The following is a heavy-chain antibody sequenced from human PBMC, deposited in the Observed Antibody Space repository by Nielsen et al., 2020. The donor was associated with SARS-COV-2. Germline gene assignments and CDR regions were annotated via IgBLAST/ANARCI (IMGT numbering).Heavy chain of an antibody. D-gene: IGHD3-10*01. V-gene: IGHV3-21*01. CDR3: ARDQVSYYYGSGSFFTYGMDV. CDR2: ISSSSSYI. J-gene: IGHJ6*02. Sequence: WIRQPPGKGLEWVSSISSSSSYIYYADSVKGRFTISRDNAKSSLYLQMNSLRAEDTAIYYCARDQVSYYYGSGSFFTYGMDVWGQGTTVTVSS.